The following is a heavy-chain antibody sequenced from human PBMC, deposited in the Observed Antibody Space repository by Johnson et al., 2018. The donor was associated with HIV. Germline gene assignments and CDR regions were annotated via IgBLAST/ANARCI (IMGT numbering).Heavy chain of an antibody. Sequence: QVQLVESGGGVVQPGRSLRLSCAASGFTFSSYAMHWVRQTPGKGLEWVAVIPYDGSNKSYADSVKGRFTIYRDNSKNTLYLQMNSLRAEDTAVYYCARGYSYGFILSWGQGTMVTVSS. CDR1: GFTFSSYA. J-gene: IGHJ3*01. V-gene: IGHV3-30*14. CDR2: IPYDGSNK. D-gene: IGHD5-18*01. CDR3: ARGYSYGFILS.